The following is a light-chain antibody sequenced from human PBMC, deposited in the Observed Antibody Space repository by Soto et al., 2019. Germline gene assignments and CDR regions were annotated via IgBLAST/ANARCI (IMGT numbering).Light chain of an antibody. J-gene: IGLJ2*01. Sequence: SYELTQPPSGSVAPGKTARITCEGNNIGSKSVHWYQQKPGQAPVVVIYYDNDRPSGIPERFSGSNSGNTATLTISRVEDGDEAAYYCQVWDSSSDNVVFGGGTTLTVL. CDR1: NIGSKS. CDR3: QVWDSSSDNVV. V-gene: IGLV3-21*04. CDR2: YDN.